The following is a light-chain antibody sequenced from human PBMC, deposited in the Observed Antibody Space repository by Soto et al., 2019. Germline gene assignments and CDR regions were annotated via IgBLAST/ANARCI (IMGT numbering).Light chain of an antibody. CDR1: SSDVGNYKY. V-gene: IGLV2-14*01. CDR3: SSYTSSSTLV. Sequence: ALTQPASVSGSPGQSITISCTGTSSDVGNYKYVSWYQQHPGKAPKLMIYEVSNRPSGVSNRFSGSKSGNTASLTISGLQAEDEADYYCSSYTSSSTLVFGTGTKVTVL. CDR2: EVS. J-gene: IGLJ1*01.